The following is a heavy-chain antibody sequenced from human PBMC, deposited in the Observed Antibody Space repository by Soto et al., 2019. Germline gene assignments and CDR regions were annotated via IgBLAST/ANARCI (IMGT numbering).Heavy chain of an antibody. CDR1: GYTFTSYD. Sequence: ASVKVSCKTSGYTFTSYDITWVRQAPGQGLEWMGGISPYYGKTNYPQKFQGRVTITTDKSTSTAYMELSSLRSEDTAVYYCAREKYDSSGYYPLYWYFDLWGRGTLVTVSS. CDR2: ISPYYGKT. D-gene: IGHD3-22*01. J-gene: IGHJ2*01. V-gene: IGHV1-18*01. CDR3: AREKYDSSGYYPLYWYFDL.